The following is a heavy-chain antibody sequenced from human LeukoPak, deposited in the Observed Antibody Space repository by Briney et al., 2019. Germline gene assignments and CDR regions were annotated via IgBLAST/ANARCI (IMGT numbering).Heavy chain of an antibody. CDR3: TRAYTQLYTVTGGY. V-gene: IGHV3-49*04. CDR1: GFTLGDYA. Sequence: PGGSLRLSCTASGFTLGDYAMSWVRQAPGKGLEWVGFIRSKAYGGTTEYDASVKGRFTISRDDSKSIAYLQMNSLKTEDTAVYYCTRAYTQLYTVTGGYWGQGTLVTVSS. J-gene: IGHJ4*02. CDR2: IRSKAYGGTT. D-gene: IGHD4-17*01.